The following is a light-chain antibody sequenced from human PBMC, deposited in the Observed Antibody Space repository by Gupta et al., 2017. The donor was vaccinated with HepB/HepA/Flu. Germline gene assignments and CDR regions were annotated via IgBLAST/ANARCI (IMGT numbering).Light chain of an antibody. J-gene: IGKJ1*01. CDR1: QSISSY. CDR2: AAS. Sequence: DIQMIQSPSSLSASVGDRVTITRRASQSISSYLNWYQQKPGKAPKLLIYAASSLQSGVPERFSGSGSGTDFTLTISSLQPEDFATYYCQQSYSTPRTFGQGTKVEIK. V-gene: IGKV1-39*01. CDR3: QQSYSTPRT.